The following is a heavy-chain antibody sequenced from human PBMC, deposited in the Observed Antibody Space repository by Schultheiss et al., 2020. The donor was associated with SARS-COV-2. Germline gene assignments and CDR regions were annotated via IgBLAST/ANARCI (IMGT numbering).Heavy chain of an antibody. CDR1: GGSFSGYY. CDR3: AGPYYYDSSGYSGSDY. CDR2: INHSGST. Sequence: SETLSLTCAVYGGSFSGYYWSWIRQPPGKGLEWIGEINHSGSTNYNPSLKSRVTISVDTSKNQFSLKLSSVTAADTAVYYCAGPYYYDSSGYSGSDYWGQGTLVTVSS. J-gene: IGHJ4*02. V-gene: IGHV4-34*01. D-gene: IGHD3-22*01.